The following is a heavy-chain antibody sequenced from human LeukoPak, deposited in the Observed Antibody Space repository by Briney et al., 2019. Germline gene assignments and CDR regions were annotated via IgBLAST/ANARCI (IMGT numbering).Heavy chain of an antibody. Sequence: ASVKVSCKASGYTFTSYDINWVRQATGQGLEWMGWMNPNSGNTGYAQKFQGRVTITRNTSISTAYMELSSLRSEDTAVYYCARAGYYDFGVVPENNWFDPWGQGTLVTVSS. CDR2: MNPNSGNT. D-gene: IGHD3-3*01. V-gene: IGHV1-8*03. CDR3: ARAGYYDFGVVPENNWFDP. CDR1: GYTFTSYD. J-gene: IGHJ5*02.